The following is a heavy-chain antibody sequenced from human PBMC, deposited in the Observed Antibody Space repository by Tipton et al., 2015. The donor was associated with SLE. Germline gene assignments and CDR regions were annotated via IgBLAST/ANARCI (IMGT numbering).Heavy chain of an antibody. J-gene: IGHJ4*02. V-gene: IGHV3-30*02. D-gene: IGHD5-18*01. CDR2: IRYDGSNK. CDR3: AKDGIHLWPFDY. CDR1: GFTFSSYG. Sequence: SLRLSCAASGFTFSSYGMYWVRQAPGKGLEWVAFIRYDGSNKYYADSVKGRFTISRDNSKNTLYLQMNSLRAEDTAVYYCAKDGIHLWPFDYWGQGTLVTVSS.